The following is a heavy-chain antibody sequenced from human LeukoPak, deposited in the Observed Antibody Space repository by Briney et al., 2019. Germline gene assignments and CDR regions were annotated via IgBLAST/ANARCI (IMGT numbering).Heavy chain of an antibody. Sequence: GGSLRLSCAASGFNFNNYWMSWLRQAPGKGLEWVANIKDDGSEEYYVDSVKGRFTISRDNAKNTLYLQMNSLRAEDTAVYYCARDPHSSGWGNWFDPWGQGTLVTVSS. CDR3: ARDPHSSGWGNWFDP. CDR1: GFNFNNYW. D-gene: IGHD6-19*01. J-gene: IGHJ5*02. CDR2: IKDDGSEE. V-gene: IGHV3-7*01.